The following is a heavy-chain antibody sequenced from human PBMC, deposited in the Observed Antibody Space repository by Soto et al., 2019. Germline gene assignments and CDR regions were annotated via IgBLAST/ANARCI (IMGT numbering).Heavy chain of an antibody. CDR2: SSGYNDNT. D-gene: IGHD3-22*01. J-gene: IGHJ6*02. CDR1: GYIFSNFG. CDR3: AKDASSGFYYFYGMDV. Sequence: QIQLYQSRPALRKPGASVKVSCKASGYIFSNFGISWVRQAPGQGLEWMGWSSGYNDNTNYAQKFQDRLRMTTDIATGTAYMELTTLRSEDTAVYYCAKDASSGFYYFYGMDVWGQWTTVTV. V-gene: IGHV1-18*01.